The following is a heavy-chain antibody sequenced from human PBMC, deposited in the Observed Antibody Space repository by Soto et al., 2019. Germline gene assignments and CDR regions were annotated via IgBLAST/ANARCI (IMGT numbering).Heavy chain of an antibody. J-gene: IGHJ6*02. D-gene: IGHD2-15*01. Sequence: GASVKVSCKASGYTFTGYYMHWVRQAPGQGLEWMGWINPNSGGTNYAQKFQGRVTMTRDTSISTAYMELSRLRSDDTAVYYCARVLYCSGGSCYLPNAYYYYGMDVWGQGTTVTVSS. V-gene: IGHV1-2*02. CDR2: INPNSGGT. CDR3: ARVLYCSGGSCYLPNAYYYYGMDV. CDR1: GYTFTGYY.